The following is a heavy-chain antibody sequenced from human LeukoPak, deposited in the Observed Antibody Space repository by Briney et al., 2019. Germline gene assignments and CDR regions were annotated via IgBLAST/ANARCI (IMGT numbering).Heavy chain of an antibody. CDR3: TSVGAGAFDY. D-gene: IGHD1-26*01. J-gene: IGHJ4*02. Sequence: GGSLRLSCTASGFTFGDYAMSWVRQAPGKGLEWVGFIRSKAYGGTTEYAASVKGRFTISRDDSKSIAYLQMNSLKTEDTAVYYCTSVGAGAFDYWGQGTLVTVS. V-gene: IGHV3-49*04. CDR2: IRSKAYGGTT. CDR1: GFTFGDYA.